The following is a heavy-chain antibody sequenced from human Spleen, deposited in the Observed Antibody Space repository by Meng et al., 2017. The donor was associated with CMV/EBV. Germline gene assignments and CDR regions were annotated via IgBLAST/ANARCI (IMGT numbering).Heavy chain of an antibody. Sequence: GESLKISCAASGFTFSDYYMSWIRQAPGKGLEWVSYISSSGSTIYYADSVKGRFTISRDNAKNSLYLQMNSLRAEDTAVYYCARDITIFGVVHYYYYYGMDVWGQGTTVTVS. CDR3: ARDITIFGVVHYYYYYGMDV. CDR1: GFTFSDYY. V-gene: IGHV3-11*01. CDR2: ISSSGSTI. D-gene: IGHD3-3*01. J-gene: IGHJ6*02.